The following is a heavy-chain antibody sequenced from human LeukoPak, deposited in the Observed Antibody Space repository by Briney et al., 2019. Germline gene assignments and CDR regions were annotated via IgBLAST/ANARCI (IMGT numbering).Heavy chain of an antibody. CDR1: GFTFSSYA. J-gene: IGHJ6*02. Sequence: GGSLRLSCAASGFTFSSYAMSWVRQAPGKGLEWVSAISGSGGSTYYADSVKGRFTISRDNSKNTLYLQMNSLRAEDTAVYYCAKVGGWFGEDLGSEHPRGMDVWGQGTTVTVSS. CDR3: AKVGGWFGEDLGSEHPRGMDV. V-gene: IGHV3-23*01. CDR2: ISGSGGST. D-gene: IGHD3-10*01.